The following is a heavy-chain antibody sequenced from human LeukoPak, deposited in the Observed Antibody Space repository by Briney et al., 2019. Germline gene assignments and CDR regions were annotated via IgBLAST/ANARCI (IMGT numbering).Heavy chain of an antibody. D-gene: IGHD2-15*01. CDR3: TRDTGCSGGTCYSFYDY. CDR1: GFTFSSYW. J-gene: IGHJ4*02. V-gene: IGHV3-74*01. CDR2: ISNDGSST. Sequence: GGSLRLSCAASGFTFSSYWMHWVRQAPGKGLAWVSRISNDGSSTSYADSVKGRFTISRDNAKNTLYLQMNSLRAEDTAVYYCTRDTGCSGGTCYSFYDYWGQGTLVTVSS.